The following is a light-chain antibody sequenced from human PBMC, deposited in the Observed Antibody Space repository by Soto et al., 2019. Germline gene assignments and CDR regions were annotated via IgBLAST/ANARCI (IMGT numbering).Light chain of an antibody. J-gene: IGKJ1*01. V-gene: IGKV4-1*01. CDR3: QQFYSSPRT. CDR2: WAS. CDR1: QSVLWSSNNKNY. Sequence: DIVLTQSPDSLAVSLGERATINCKSSQSVLWSSNNKNYLAWYQQKPGQPPKLLIYWASTRESGVPDRSSGSASGTDFTLTISSLQAEDVAVYYCQQFYSSPRTFGQGTKVEIK.